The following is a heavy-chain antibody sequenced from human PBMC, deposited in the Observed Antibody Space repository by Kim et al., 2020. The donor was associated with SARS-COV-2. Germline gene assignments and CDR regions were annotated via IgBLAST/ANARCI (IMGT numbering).Heavy chain of an antibody. CDR3: ARGRDSSGYPFDY. CDR2: ISSSSSYI. CDR1: GFTFSSYS. Sequence: GGSLRLSCAASGFTFSSYSMNWVRQAPGKGLEWVSSISSSSSYIYYADSVKGRFTISRDNAKNSLYLQMNSLRAEDTAVYYCARGRDSSGYPFDYWGQGTLVTVSS. V-gene: IGHV3-21*01. J-gene: IGHJ4*02. D-gene: IGHD3-22*01.